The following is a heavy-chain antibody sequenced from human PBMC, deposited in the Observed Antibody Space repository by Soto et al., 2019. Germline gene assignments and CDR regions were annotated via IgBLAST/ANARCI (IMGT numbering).Heavy chain of an antibody. CDR3: ARGGAYSGYDC. Sequence: SETLSLTCTVSGGSISSSSYYWGWIRQPPGKGLEWIGSIYYSGSTYYNPSLKSRVTISVDTSKNQFSLKLSSVTAADTAVYYCARGGAYSGYDCWGQGTLVTVSS. V-gene: IGHV4-39*07. CDR2: IYYSGST. D-gene: IGHD5-12*01. J-gene: IGHJ4*02. CDR1: GGSISSSSYY.